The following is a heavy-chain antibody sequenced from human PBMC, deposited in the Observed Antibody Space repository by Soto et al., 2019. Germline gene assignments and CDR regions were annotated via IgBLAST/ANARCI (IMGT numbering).Heavy chain of an antibody. D-gene: IGHD3-10*01. CDR1: GGTFSSYA. CDR2: NIPMYGPA. CDR3: ARFPSMVRGVIDNWFDP. J-gene: IGHJ5*02. Sequence: QVPLVQSGAEVKKPGSSVTVSCKASGGTFSSYAIHWVRQAPGQELEWMGGNIPMYGPAKYAQRFQGRGTIPTDETTTTDYTALTSLAPRDPTADYCARFPSMVRGVIDNWFDPWGHGTLVTVSS. V-gene: IGHV1-69*01.